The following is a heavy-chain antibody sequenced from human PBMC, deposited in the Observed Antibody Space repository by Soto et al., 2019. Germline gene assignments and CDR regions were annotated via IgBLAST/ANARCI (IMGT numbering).Heavy chain of an antibody. D-gene: IGHD3-22*01. V-gene: IGHV2-26*01. CDR1: VFSLSNARMG. Sequence: SGPTLVNPTETLTLTCTVSVFSLSNARMGVSWIRQPPGKALEWLAHTFSNDEKSYSTSLKSRLTISKDTSKSQVVLTMTNMDPVDTATYYCARIETDYYDSSGYYRYYFDYWGQGTLVTVSS. CDR2: TFSNDEK. J-gene: IGHJ4*02. CDR3: ARIETDYYDSSGYYRYYFDY.